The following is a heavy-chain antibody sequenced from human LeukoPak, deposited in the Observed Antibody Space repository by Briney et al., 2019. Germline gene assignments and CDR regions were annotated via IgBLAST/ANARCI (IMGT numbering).Heavy chain of an antibody. V-gene: IGHV1-18*01. D-gene: IGHD6-19*01. Sequence: GASVKVSCKASGYTFTNYAMNWVRQAPGQGLEWMGWISAYNGNTNYAQKLQGRVTMTTDTSTSTAYMELRSLRSDDTAVYYCASGSGWPPFDPWGQGTLVTVSS. CDR2: ISAYNGNT. CDR3: ASGSGWPPFDP. J-gene: IGHJ5*02. CDR1: GYTFTNYA.